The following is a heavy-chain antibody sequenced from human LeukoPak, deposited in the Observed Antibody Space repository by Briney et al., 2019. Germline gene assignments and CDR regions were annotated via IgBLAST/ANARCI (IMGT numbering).Heavy chain of an antibody. D-gene: IGHD2-15*01. J-gene: IGHJ6*03. CDR2: ISSSSSYI. Sequence: GGSLRLSCAASGFTFSSYSMNWVRQAPGKGLEWVSSISSSSSYIYYADSVKGRFTISRDNAKNSLYPQMNSLRAEDTAVYYCARGGGYCSGGSCLDKYYYYYYMDVWGKGTTVTVSS. CDR3: ARGGGYCSGGSCLDKYYYYYYMDV. V-gene: IGHV3-21*01. CDR1: GFTFSSYS.